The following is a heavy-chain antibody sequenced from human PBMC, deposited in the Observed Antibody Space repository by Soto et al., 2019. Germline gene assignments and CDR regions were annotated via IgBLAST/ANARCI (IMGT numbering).Heavy chain of an antibody. CDR3: AKDEYSSGQY. V-gene: IGHV3-23*01. J-gene: IGHJ4*02. Sequence: EVQLFESGGGLVQPGGYLRLSCATSGFTFRIFAMSWVRQAPGKGLEWVSSIGGGDTHYADSVKGRFTISRDNSKNTLYLQMNSLRAEDTAVYYCAKDEYSSGQYWGQGTLVTVSS. CDR2: IGGGDT. CDR1: GFTFRIFA. D-gene: IGHD6-25*01.